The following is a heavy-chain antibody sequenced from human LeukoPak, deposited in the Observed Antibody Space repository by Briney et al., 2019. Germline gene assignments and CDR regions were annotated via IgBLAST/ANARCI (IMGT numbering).Heavy chain of an antibody. CDR1: GYTFTSYY. CDR3: ATYSSLNTREFQY. V-gene: IGHV1-46*01. Sequence: ASVKVSCKASGYTFTSYYMHWVRQAPGQGLGWMGIINPSGGSTSYAQKFQGRVTMTRDTSTSTVYMELSSLRSEDTAVYYCATYSSLNTREFQYWGQGTLVTVSP. J-gene: IGHJ1*01. CDR2: INPSGGST. D-gene: IGHD3-22*01.